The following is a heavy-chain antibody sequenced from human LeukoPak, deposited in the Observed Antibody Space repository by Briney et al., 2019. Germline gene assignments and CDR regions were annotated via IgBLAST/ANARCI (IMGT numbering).Heavy chain of an antibody. J-gene: IGHJ3*02. V-gene: IGHV1-2*02. CDR2: INPNSGGT. CDR1: GYTFTVYY. CDR3: ARARYVNSFYAFDI. Sequence: ASVKVSCKASGYTFTVYYMHWVRQAPGQGLEWMGWINPNSGGTNYAQKFQGRVTMTRDTSISTAYMELSRLRSDDTAVYYCARARYVNSFYAFDIWGQGTLVTVSS. D-gene: IGHD3-9*01.